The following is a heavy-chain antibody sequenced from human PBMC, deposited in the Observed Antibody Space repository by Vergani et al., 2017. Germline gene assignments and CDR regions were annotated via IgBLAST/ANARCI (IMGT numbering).Heavy chain of an antibody. CDR1: GFTFSSYS. D-gene: IGHD6-13*01. CDR2: ISSSSSYI. CDR3: ARKYSRSWDGVSDNWFDP. Sequence: EVQLVESGGGLVKPGGSLRLSCAASGFTFSSYSMNWVRQAPGKGLEWVSCISSSSSYIYYADSVKGRFTISRDNAKNSLYLQMNSLRAEDTAVYYWARKYSRSWDGVSDNWFDPWGKGTLVTVSS. J-gene: IGHJ5*02. V-gene: IGHV3-21*01.